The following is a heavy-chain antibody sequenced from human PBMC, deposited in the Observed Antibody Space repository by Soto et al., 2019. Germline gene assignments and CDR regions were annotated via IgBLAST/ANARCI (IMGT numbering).Heavy chain of an antibody. CDR1: GFTFSSYA. V-gene: IGHV3-30-3*01. D-gene: IGHD3-10*01. CDR2: ISYDGSNK. J-gene: IGHJ4*02. Sequence: QVQLVESGGGVVQPGRSLRLSCAASGFTFSSYAMHWVRQAPGKGLEWGAVISYDGSNKYYADSVKGRFTISRDNSKNTLYLQMNSLRAEDTAVYYCARGITMVRGVIIDYFDYWGQGTLVTVSS. CDR3: ARGITMVRGVIIDYFDY.